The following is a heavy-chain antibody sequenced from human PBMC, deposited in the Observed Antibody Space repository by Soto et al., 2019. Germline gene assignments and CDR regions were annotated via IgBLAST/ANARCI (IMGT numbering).Heavy chain of an antibody. CDR2: IIPIFGTA. Sequence: QVQLVQSGAEVKKPGSSVKVSCKASGGTFSSYAISWVRQAPGQGLEWMGGIIPIFGTANYAQKFQGRVTITADESTSTADMELSSRRSEDTAVYYCARDLGGDTVRGMYYYYYGMDVWGQGTTVTVSS. V-gene: IGHV1-69*01. J-gene: IGHJ6*02. CDR3: ARDLGGDTVRGMYYYYYGMDV. CDR1: GGTFSSYA. D-gene: IGHD2-21*02.